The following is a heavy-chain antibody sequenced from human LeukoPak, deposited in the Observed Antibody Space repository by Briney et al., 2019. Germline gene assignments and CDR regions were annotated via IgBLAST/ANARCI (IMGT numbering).Heavy chain of an antibody. Sequence: GGSLRLSCAASGFTFSTYWKSWARHAPGKGLEWVANIKQYGSEKYYVDSVKGRLTIYRDNAKNSLYLQINSLRAEDTAVYYCARLGITILRGVIILEPGKYYYYMDVWGKGTTVTMSS. CDR2: IKQYGSEK. D-gene: IGHD3-10*01. CDR3: ARLGITILRGVIILEPGKYYYYMDV. CDR1: GFTFSTYW. V-gene: IGHV3-7*01. J-gene: IGHJ6*03.